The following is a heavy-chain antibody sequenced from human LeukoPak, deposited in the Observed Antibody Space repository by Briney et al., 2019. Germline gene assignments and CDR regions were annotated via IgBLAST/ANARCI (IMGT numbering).Heavy chain of an antibody. CDR1: GGPLSRTSYF. D-gene: IGHD3-22*01. CDR3: ARHGGERDYYYDSSGYYYYFDY. CDR2: IYFSGGN. Sequence: PSGTLSLTFTVSGGPLSRTSYFWGWIRQPPRKGLEWVSDIYFSGGNYYNPSLESRVSISVDTSKNQFSLKLSSVTAADTAMYYCARHGGERDYYYDSSGYYYYFDYWGQGTLVTVSS. V-gene: IGHV4-39*01. J-gene: IGHJ4*02.